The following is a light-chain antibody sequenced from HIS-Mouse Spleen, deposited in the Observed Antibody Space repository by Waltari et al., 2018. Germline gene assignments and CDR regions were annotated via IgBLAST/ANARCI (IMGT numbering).Light chain of an antibody. V-gene: IGLV3-21*03. CDR3: QVWDSSSDHPYV. J-gene: IGLJ1*01. Sequence: SYVLTQPPSVSVAPGKTARITCGGNNIGSKSVHWYQQKPGQAPVLVVDDDSDRPSGIPERFSGANSGNTATLTSSRVEAVDEADYYCQVWDSSSDHPYVFGTGTKVTVL. CDR2: DDS. CDR1: NIGSKS.